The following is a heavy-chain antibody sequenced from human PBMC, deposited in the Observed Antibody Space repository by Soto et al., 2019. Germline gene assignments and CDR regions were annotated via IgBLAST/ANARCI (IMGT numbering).Heavy chain of an antibody. CDR3: ARPSLRYFDWLLHYYYYYYMDV. V-gene: IGHV1-8*02. CDR1: GYTFTSYG. CDR2: MNPNSGNT. Sequence: ASVKVSCKASGYTFTSYGINWVRQATGQGLEWMGWMNPNSGNTGYAQKFQGRVTMTRNTSISTAYMELSSLRSEDTAVYYCARPSLRYFDWLLHYYYYYYMDVWGKGTTVTVSS. J-gene: IGHJ6*03. D-gene: IGHD3-9*01.